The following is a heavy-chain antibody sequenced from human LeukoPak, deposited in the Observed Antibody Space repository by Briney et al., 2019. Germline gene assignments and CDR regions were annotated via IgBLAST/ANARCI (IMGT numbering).Heavy chain of an antibody. CDR1: GYTFNNHY. Sequence: ASVKVSCKASGYTFNNHYMYWVRQAPGQGLEWMGVVNPSGGSTSYAQKFQGRVTMTRDTSTRTVYMEVNSLRSEDTAVYYCARQGTYSSAIGMGYWGQGTLVTVSS. V-gene: IGHV1-46*02. J-gene: IGHJ4*02. D-gene: IGHD6-19*01. CDR3: ARQGTYSSAIGMGY. CDR2: VNPSGGST.